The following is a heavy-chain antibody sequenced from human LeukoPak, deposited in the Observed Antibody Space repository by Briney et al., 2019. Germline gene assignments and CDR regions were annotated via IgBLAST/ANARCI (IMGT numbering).Heavy chain of an antibody. J-gene: IGHJ3*02. D-gene: IGHD2-15*01. CDR3: ARDRGYCSGGSCYSNGYAFDI. V-gene: IGHV4-38-2*02. Sequence: KPSETLSLTCTVSGGSISSYYWSWIRQPPGKGLEWIGSLYHSGSTYYNPSLKSRVTISVDTSKNQFSLKLSSVTAADTAVYYCARDRGYCSGGSCYSNGYAFDIWGQGTMVTVSS. CDR1: GGSISSYY. CDR2: LYHSGST.